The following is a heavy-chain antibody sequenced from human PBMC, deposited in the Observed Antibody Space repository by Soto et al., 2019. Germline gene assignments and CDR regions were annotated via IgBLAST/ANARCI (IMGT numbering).Heavy chain of an antibody. J-gene: IGHJ6*02. V-gene: IGHV4-4*02. Sequence: SETLSLTCAVSGGSISSSNWWSWVRQPPGKGLEWIGEIYHSGSTNYNPSLKSRVTISVDKSKNQFSLKLSSVTAADTAVYYWARGPHRVIFDSGVYWRSYYYGMDVWGQGTTVTVSS. CDR2: IYHSGST. CDR1: GGSISSSNW. CDR3: ARGPHRVIFDSGVYWRSYYYGMDV. D-gene: IGHD3-22*01.